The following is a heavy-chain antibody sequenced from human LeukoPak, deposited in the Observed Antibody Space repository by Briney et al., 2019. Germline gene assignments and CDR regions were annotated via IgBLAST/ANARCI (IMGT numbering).Heavy chain of an antibody. CDR3: ARDFQWLVRYYFDY. CDR2: IWYDGSNK. J-gene: IGHJ4*02. D-gene: IGHD6-19*01. CDR1: GFTFSSYG. Sequence: GGSLRLSCAASGFTFSSYGMHWVRQAPGKGLEWVAVIWYDGSNKYYAESVKGRFTISRDNSKNTLYLQMNSLRAEDTAVYYCARDFQWLVRYYFDYWGQGTLVTVSS. V-gene: IGHV3-33*01.